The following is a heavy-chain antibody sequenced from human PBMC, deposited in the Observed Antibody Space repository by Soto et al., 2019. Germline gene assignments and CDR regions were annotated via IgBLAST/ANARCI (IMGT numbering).Heavy chain of an antibody. Sequence: GGSLRLSCAASGFTFSSYGMHWVRQAPGKGLEWVAVISYDGSNKYYADSVKGRFTISRDNSKNTLYLQMNSLRAEDTAVYYCAKGSVVVVAATLDYYYGMDVWGQGTTVTGSS. CDR2: ISYDGSNK. CDR3: AKGSVVVVAATLDYYYGMDV. V-gene: IGHV3-30*18. CDR1: GFTFSSYG. J-gene: IGHJ6*02. D-gene: IGHD2-15*01.